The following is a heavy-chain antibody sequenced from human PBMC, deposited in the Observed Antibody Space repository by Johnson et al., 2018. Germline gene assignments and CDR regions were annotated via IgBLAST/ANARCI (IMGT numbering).Heavy chain of an antibody. CDR2: INAGSGTT. V-gene: IGHV1-3*01. CDR1: GYDFSDYA. D-gene: IGHD1-7*01. J-gene: IGHJ6*03. CDR3: ARAFRDSWNSGPGYFYYLDV. Sequence: QVQLVQSGAEVKKPGASVSVSCKASGYDFSDYAIHWVRQAPGQSLESMGWINAGSGTTKYSQRFQDRGSFSRDTSATTVYMELSSLTSEDTAGYYCARAFRDSWNSGPGYFYYLDVWGRGTTVIVSS.